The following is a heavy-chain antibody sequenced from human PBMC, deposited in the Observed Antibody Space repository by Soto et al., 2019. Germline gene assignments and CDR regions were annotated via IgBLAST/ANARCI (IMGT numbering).Heavy chain of an antibody. CDR1: GYTFTSYA. J-gene: IGHJ4*02. CDR3: ARDSGSGWYDY. CDR2: LNAGNGNT. Sequence: QVQLVQSGAEVKKPGASVKVSCKASGYTFTSYAMHWVRQAPGQRLEWMGWLNAGNGNTKYSQKFQGRVTITRDTSASTAYMELSSLRSEDTAVYYCARDSGSGWYDYWGQGTLVTVSS. V-gene: IGHV1-3*01. D-gene: IGHD6-19*01.